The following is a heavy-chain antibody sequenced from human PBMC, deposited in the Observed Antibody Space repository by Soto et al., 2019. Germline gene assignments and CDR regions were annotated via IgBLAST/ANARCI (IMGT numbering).Heavy chain of an antibody. CDR1: GGSISSSSYY. CDR3: ARRKGIPVIDY. D-gene: IGHD2-2*01. Sequence: LPETLSLTCTVSGGSISSSSYYWGWIRQPPGKGLEWIGSIYYSGSTYYNPSLKSRVTISVDTSKNQFSLKLSSVTAADTAVYYCARRKGIPVIDYWGQGTLVTVSS. J-gene: IGHJ4*02. CDR2: IYYSGST. V-gene: IGHV4-39*01.